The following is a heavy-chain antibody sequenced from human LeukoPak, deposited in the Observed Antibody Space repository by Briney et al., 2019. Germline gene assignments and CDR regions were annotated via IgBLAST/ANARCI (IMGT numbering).Heavy chain of an antibody. CDR3: ARTDYSHFDY. Sequence: PGGSLRLSCAASGFTVSSNYMNWGRQAPGKGLEWVSIIYSGGSTYYADSVKGRFTISRDNSKNTLYLQMNSLRVEDTAVYYCARTDYSHFDYWGQGTLVTVSS. CDR1: GFTVSSNY. CDR2: IYSGGST. J-gene: IGHJ4*02. V-gene: IGHV3-66*02. D-gene: IGHD3-16*01.